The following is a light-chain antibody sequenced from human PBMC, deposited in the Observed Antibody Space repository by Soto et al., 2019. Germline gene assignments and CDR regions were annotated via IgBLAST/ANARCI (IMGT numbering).Light chain of an antibody. CDR3: QQNYAYPWT. CDR1: QYISSY. J-gene: IGKJ1*01. V-gene: IGKV1-39*01. Sequence: DIQMTQSPSALSASVGDRVTITCRASQYISSYLNWYQQKPGKAPNVLIYAASRLQSGVPSRFSGRGSGTDFTLTITSLQPEDFGSYFCQQNYAYPWTFGQGTRVDIK. CDR2: AAS.